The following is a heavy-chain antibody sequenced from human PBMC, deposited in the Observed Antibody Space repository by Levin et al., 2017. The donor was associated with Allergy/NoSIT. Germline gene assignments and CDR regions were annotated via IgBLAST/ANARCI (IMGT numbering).Heavy chain of an antibody. Sequence: GGSLRLSCAAFGFTFSSYAMHWVRQAPGKGLEWVAVISYDGSNKYYADSVKGRFTISRDNSKSTLYLQMNSLRAEDTAVYYCARAEDYYGSGSNWGQGTLVTVSS. CDR2: ISYDGSNK. D-gene: IGHD3-10*01. V-gene: IGHV3-30-3*01. CDR3: ARAEDYYGSGSN. CDR1: GFTFSSYA. J-gene: IGHJ4*02.